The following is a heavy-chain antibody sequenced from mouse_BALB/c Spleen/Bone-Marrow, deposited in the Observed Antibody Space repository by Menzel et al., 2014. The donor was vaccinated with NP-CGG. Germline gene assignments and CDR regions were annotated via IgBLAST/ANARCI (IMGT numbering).Heavy chain of an antibody. CDR3: SRGGWLEGDFDF. CDR2: IFPGNVST. V-gene: IGHV1-85*01. Sequence: VQLQQSGAELVKPGASVKLSCKASGYTFTSSDINWVRQRPEQGLAWMGIIFPGNVSTEYNDKFKVKATLTTDKSSITVYMQLKSMTSEDYDVYFYSRGGWLEGDFDFWGPGTTVTVSS. D-gene: IGHD2-3*01. CDR1: GYTFTSSD. J-gene: IGHJ1*01.